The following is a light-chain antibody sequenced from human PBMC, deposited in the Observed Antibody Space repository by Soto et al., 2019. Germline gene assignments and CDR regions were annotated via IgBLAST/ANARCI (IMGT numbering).Light chain of an antibody. CDR3: CSYAGTYSYV. CDR2: DVS. CDR1: SSDVGAYNY. J-gene: IGLJ1*01. Sequence: QSALTQPRSVSGSPGQTVTISCTGTSSDVGAYNYVSWYQQHSGKAPKFMIYDVSKRPSGVPDRFSGSKSGNTASLTISGLQAEDEADHYCCSYAGTYSYVFGTGTKLTVL. V-gene: IGLV2-11*01.